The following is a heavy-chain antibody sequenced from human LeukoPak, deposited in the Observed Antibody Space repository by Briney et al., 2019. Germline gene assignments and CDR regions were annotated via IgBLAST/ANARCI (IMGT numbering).Heavy chain of an antibody. V-gene: IGHV4-59*01. Sequence: SETLSLTCAVSGGSFSGYYWSWIRQPPGKGLEWIGYIYYSGSTNYNPSLKSRVTISVDTSKNQFSLKLSSVTAADTAVYYCARVSYDSSGYFIDYWGQGTLVTVSS. CDR3: ARVSYDSSGYFIDY. J-gene: IGHJ4*02. D-gene: IGHD3-22*01. CDR1: GGSFSGYY. CDR2: IYYSGST.